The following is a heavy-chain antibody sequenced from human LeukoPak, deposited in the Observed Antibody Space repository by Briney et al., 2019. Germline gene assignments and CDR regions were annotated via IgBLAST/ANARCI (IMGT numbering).Heavy chain of an antibody. CDR2: IYYSGST. CDR1: GFTFSSYA. J-gene: IGHJ4*02. D-gene: IGHD4-17*01. CDR3: ARGLYGDYVGY. Sequence: LRLSCAASGFTFSSYAMSWVRQAPGKGLEWIGYIYYSGSTYYNPSLKSRVTISVDTSKNQFSLKLSSVTAADTAVYYCARGLYGDYVGYWGQGTLVTVSS. V-gene: IGHV4-31*02.